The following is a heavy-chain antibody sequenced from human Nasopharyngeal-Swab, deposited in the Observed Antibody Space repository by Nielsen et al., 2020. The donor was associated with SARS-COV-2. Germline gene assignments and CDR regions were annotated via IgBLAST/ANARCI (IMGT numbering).Heavy chain of an antibody. J-gene: IGHJ4*02. D-gene: IGHD5-18*01. CDR3: AREGTAMAFGY. V-gene: IGHV4-59*01. Sequence: SETLSLTCTVSGGSISSYYWSWIRQPPGKGLEWIGYIYYSGSTNYNPSLKSRVTISVDTSTNQFSLKLSSVTAADTAVYYCAREGTAMAFGYWGQGTLVTVSS. CDR2: IYYSGST. CDR1: GGSISSYY.